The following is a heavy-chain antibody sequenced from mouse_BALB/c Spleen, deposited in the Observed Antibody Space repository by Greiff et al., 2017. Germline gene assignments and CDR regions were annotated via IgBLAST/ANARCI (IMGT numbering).Heavy chain of an antibody. CDR3: ARWGTTVVEPYFDV. CDR2: IDPYDSET. CDR1: GYTFTSYW. Sequence: QVQLKQPGAELVRPGASVKLSCKASGYTFTSYWMNWVKQRPEQGLEWIGRIDPYDSETHYNQKFKDKAILTVDKSSSTAYMQLSSLTSEDSAVYYGARWGTTVVEPYFDVWGAGTTVTVSS. J-gene: IGHJ1*01. V-gene: IGHV1-52*01. D-gene: IGHD1-1*01.